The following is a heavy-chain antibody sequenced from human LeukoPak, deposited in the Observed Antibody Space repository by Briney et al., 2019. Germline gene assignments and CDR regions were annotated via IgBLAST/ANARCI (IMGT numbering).Heavy chain of an antibody. CDR2: ISGSGGDT. V-gene: IGHV3-23*01. CDR3: AKDQNYESSGYYGGFVC. CDR1: GFTFSSYG. J-gene: IGHJ4*02. D-gene: IGHD3-22*01. Sequence: PGGSLRLSCAASGFTFSSYGRHWVRQAPGKGLEWVSGISGSGGDTYYADSVKGRFTISRDNSKNTLNLQMNSLRAEDTALYYCAKDQNYESSGYYGGFVCWGQGTLVTVSS.